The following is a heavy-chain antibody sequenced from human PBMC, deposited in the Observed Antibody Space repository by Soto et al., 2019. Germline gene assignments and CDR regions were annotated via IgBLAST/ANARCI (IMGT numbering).Heavy chain of an antibody. CDR1: GFTFRTHG. CDR3: AKPLAQWVPGH. CDR2: ISFDGSNK. D-gene: IGHD6-19*01. J-gene: IGHJ4*02. Sequence: QVQLVESGGGVVLPGGSLRLSCAASGFTFRTHGMHWVRQAPGKGLEWLAVISFDGSNKYYADSVKGRFTISRDNSNNMVFLQMNSLGADDTAVYYCAKPLAQWVPGHWGQGSLVIVSS. V-gene: IGHV3-30*18.